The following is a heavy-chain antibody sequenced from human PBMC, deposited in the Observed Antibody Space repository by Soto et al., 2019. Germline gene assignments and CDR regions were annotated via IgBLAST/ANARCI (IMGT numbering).Heavy chain of an antibody. CDR1: GDSISSADYY. J-gene: IGHJ6*02. D-gene: IGHD1-1*01. Sequence: QVQLQESGPGLVRPSQTLSLTCTVSGDSISSADYYWSWIRQTPGKGLEWIGHILYSGTTYYNPSLKSRLTLSVDTSKNHFSLRLTSVTAADTAVYYCARDLWVEPELYYYGMDVWGQGTTVTVSS. CDR3: ARDLWVEPELYYYGMDV. CDR2: ILYSGTT. V-gene: IGHV4-30-4*01.